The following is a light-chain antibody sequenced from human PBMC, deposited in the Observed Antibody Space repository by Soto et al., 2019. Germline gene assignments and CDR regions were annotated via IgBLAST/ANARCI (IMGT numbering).Light chain of an antibody. Sequence: QSVLTQPPSASGSPGQSVTISCTGTSSDVGGYNYVSGYQQHPGKAPKLMIYEVSKRPSGVPDRFSGSKSGNTASLTVSGLQAEDEADYYCSSYAGSNNFVFGTGTKLTVL. CDR2: EVS. J-gene: IGLJ1*01. CDR3: SSYAGSNNFV. CDR1: SSDVGGYNY. V-gene: IGLV2-8*01.